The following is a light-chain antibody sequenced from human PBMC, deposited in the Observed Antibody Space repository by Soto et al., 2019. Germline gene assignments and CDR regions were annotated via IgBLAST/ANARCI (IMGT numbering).Light chain of an antibody. CDR2: NTS. V-gene: IGKV3-20*01. J-gene: IGKJ3*01. CDR3: QHYGGSFI. CDR1: QSINSNS. Sequence: EIVLTQSPGTLYLSPGEGATVSCRVSQSINSNSLVRYQRKFGQAPRLLIYNTSSRATGIPDRFSGSGSGTDFTLSISRLEPEDFAVYYCQHYGGSFIFGPATKVDFK.